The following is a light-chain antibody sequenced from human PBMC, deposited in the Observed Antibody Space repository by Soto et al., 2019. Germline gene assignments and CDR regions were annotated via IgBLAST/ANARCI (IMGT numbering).Light chain of an antibody. V-gene: IGLV2-23*02. CDR2: EVT. CDR3: SAHVRSNIIVA. CDR1: NNDIGTYAL. Sequence: QSVLTQPASVSGSPGQSVTISYTGTNNDIGTYALVSWYQQHPGKAHKLIIFEVTKRPSGVSIRDSGYKSGNMAFLTISGLQAEDEADYYCSAHVRSNIIVAFGGGTKLAVL. J-gene: IGLJ2*01.